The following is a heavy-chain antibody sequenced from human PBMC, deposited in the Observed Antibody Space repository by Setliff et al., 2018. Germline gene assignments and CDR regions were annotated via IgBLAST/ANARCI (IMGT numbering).Heavy chain of an antibody. D-gene: IGHD2-21*01. Sequence: GASVKVSCKASGYTFTSYGFSWGRQAPGQGLEWMGWISVYNGKTKYAQKFQGRVTMTTDISTRTAYMEVTSLRSDDTAVYYCATEKFPGDWGDYWGQGTLVTVSS. V-gene: IGHV1-18*01. CDR1: GYTFTSYG. J-gene: IGHJ4*02. CDR3: ATEKFPGDWGDY. CDR2: ISVYNGKT.